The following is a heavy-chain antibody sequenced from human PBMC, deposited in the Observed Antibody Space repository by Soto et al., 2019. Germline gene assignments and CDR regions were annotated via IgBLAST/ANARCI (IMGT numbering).Heavy chain of an antibody. Sequence: QLQLQESGPGLVKPSETLSLTCTVSGGSISSSSYYWGWIRQPPGKGLEWIGSIYYSGSTYYNPSLKSRVTISGDTSKNQFALKLSSVTAADTAVYYCATLWFGEGNYWGQGTLVTVSS. V-gene: IGHV4-39*01. J-gene: IGHJ4*02. CDR1: GGSISSSSYY. D-gene: IGHD3-10*01. CDR2: IYYSGST. CDR3: ATLWFGEGNY.